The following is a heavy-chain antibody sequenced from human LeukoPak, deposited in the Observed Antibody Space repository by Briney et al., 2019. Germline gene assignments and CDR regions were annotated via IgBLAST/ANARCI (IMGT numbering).Heavy chain of an antibody. J-gene: IGHJ5*02. D-gene: IGHD3-9*01. V-gene: IGHV4-59*01. CDR3: ARVVVRYFDWLLSWFDP. Sequence: SETLSLICTVSGGSISSYYWSWIRQPPGKGLEWIGYIYYSGSTNYNPSLKSRVTISVDTSKNQFSLKLSSVTAADTAVYYCARVVVRYFDWLLSWFDPWGQGTLVTVSS. CDR1: GGSISSYY. CDR2: IYYSGST.